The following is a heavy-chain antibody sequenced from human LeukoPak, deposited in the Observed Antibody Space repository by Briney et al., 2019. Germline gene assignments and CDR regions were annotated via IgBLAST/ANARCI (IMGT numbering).Heavy chain of an antibody. D-gene: IGHD3-3*01. J-gene: IGHJ4*02. CDR2: ISGSGGST. Sequence: TGGSLRLSCAASGFTFSSYAMSWVRQAPGKGLEWVSAISGSGGSTYYADSVKGRFTISRDNSKNTLYLQMNSLRAEDTAVYYCAKVRGIFGVVIRRHYFDYWGQGTLVTVSS. CDR1: GFTFSSYA. CDR3: AKVRGIFGVVIRRHYFDY. V-gene: IGHV3-23*01.